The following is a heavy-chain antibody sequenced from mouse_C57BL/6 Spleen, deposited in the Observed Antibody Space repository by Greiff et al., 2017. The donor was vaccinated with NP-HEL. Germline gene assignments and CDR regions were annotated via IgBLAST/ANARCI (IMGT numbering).Heavy chain of an antibody. CDR3: ARGAGTWYFDV. D-gene: IGHD4-1*01. CDR2: INPSSGYT. CDR1: GYTFTSYT. Sequence: QVHVKQSGAELARPGASVKMSCKASGYTFTSYTMHWVKQRPGQGLEWIGYINPSSGYTKYNQKFKDKATLTADKSSSTAYMQLSSLTSEDSAVYYCARGAGTWYFDVWGTGTTVTVSS. V-gene: IGHV1-4*01. J-gene: IGHJ1*03.